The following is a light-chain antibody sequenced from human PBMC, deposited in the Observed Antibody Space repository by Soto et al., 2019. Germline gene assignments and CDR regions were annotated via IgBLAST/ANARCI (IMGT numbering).Light chain of an antibody. V-gene: IGLV2-11*01. CDR3: CSYAGSYTFVV. CDR1: SSDVGGYNY. CDR2: DVS. Sequence: QSALTQPRSVSGSPGQSVTISCTGTSSDVGGYNYVSWYQQHPGKAPKLMIYDVSKRPSGVPDRFSGSKSGNTASLTISGFQAEDEADYYCCSYAGSYTFVVFGTGTKVTVL. J-gene: IGLJ1*01.